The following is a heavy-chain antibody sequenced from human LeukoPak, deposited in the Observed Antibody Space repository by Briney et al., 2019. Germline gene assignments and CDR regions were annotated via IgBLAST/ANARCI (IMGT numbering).Heavy chain of an antibody. CDR2: INPTSGGT. CDR3: ARVWGFYNGQISGLDS. Sequence: EASVKVSCKASGYTFIGYYMHWVRQAPGQGLKWMGWINPTSGGTNYAQKFQGRVTMTRDTSISTAYMELSRLTSDDTAVYYCARVWGFYNGQISGLDSWGQGSLVTVSS. CDR1: GYTFIGYY. J-gene: IGHJ4*02. V-gene: IGHV1-2*02. D-gene: IGHD1-1*01.